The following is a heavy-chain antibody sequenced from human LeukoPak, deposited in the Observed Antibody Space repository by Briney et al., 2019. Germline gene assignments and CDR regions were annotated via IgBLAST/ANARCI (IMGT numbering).Heavy chain of an antibody. D-gene: IGHD3-3*01. CDR1: GYTFTSYA. CDR3: ATYVGYYDFWSGYNNWFDP. J-gene: IGHJ5*02. V-gene: IGHV7-4-1*02. Sequence: ASVKVSCKASGYTFTSYAMNWERQAPGQGLEWMGWINTNTGNPTYAQGFTGRFVFSLDTSVSTAYLQISSLKAEDTAVYYCATYVGYYDFWSGYNNWFDPWGQGTLVTVSS. CDR2: INTNTGNP.